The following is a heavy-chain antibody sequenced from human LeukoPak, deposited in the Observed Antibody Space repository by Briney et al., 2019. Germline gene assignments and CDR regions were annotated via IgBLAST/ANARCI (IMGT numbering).Heavy chain of an antibody. Sequence: GGALRLPCGASGFTLSNARLRWVRHAPGEWPGWVGRLKSKTDGGTTDYAAPVKGRFTISRDDSKNTLYLQMNSLKTEDTAVYYCTTEGGDYDILTGYFEYFDYWGQGTLVTVSS. CDR1: GFTLSNAR. J-gene: IGHJ4*02. D-gene: IGHD3-9*01. CDR3: TTEGGDYDILTGYFEYFDY. CDR2: LKSKTDGGTT. V-gene: IGHV3-15*01.